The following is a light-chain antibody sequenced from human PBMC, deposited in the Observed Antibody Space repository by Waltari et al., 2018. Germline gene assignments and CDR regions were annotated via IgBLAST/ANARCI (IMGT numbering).Light chain of an antibody. CDR2: WAS. CDR3: QQYYSTCQ. J-gene: IGKJ1*01. CDR1: HSVLHSSNNKNY. V-gene: IGKV4-1*01. Sequence: DIVMTQSPDSLAVSLGGRATINCKSSHSVLHSSNNKNYLAWYQQKPGQPPKLLIYWASTRESGVPDRFSGSGSGTDFTLTISSLQAEDVAVYYCQQYYSTCQFGQGTKVEIK.